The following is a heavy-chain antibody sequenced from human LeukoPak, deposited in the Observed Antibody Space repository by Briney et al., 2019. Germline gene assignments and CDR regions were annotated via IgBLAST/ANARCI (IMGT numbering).Heavy chain of an antibody. J-gene: IGHJ4*02. Sequence: GGSLRLSCAASGFTFNSYAMSWVRQAPGKGLEWVSAISGSGGSTYYAYSVKGRFSISRDNSKNTLYLHMNSLRAEDTAVYYCASIVRGVIIALSNKWYYFDYWGQGTLVTVSS. V-gene: IGHV3-23*01. CDR3: ASIVRGVIIALSNKWYYFDY. CDR1: GFTFNSYA. CDR2: ISGSGGST. D-gene: IGHD3-10*01.